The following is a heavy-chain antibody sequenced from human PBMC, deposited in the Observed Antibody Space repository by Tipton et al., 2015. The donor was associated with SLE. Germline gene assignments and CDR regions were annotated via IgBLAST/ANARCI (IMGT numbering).Heavy chain of an antibody. J-gene: IGHJ4*02. CDR1: GGSFSGYY. Sequence: TLSLTCAVYGGSFSGYYWSWIRQSPGKGLEWIGEINHSGSTNYNPSVKSRVTISVDTSKNQFSLKLSSVTAADTAVYYCRHDRRGYNFDYWGQGTLATVSS. CDR3: RHDRRGYNFDY. V-gene: IGHV4-34*01. CDR2: INHSGST. D-gene: IGHD3-22*01.